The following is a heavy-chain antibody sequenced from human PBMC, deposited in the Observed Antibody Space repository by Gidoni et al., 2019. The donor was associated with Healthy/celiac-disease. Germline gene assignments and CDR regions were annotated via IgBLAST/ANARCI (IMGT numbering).Heavy chain of an antibody. J-gene: IGHJ5*02. V-gene: IGHV1-69*01. CDR2: IIPIFGTA. CDR3: ARGVAAAGIWPGRSGWFDP. Sequence: QVQLVQSGAEVKKPGSSVKVSCKASGGTFTSSAISWVRQAPGQGLEWMGGIIPIFGTANYAQKFQGRVTITADESTSTAYMELSSLRSEDTAVYYCARGVAAAGIWPGRSGWFDPWGQGTLVTVSS. CDR1: GGTFTSSA. D-gene: IGHD6-13*01.